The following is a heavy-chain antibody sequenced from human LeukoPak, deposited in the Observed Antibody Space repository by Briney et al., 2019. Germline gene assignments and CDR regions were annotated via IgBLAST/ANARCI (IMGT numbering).Heavy chain of an antibody. CDR3: AREDPYYYYYGMDV. V-gene: IGHV4-34*01. CDR2: INHSGST. Sequence: PSETLSLTCAGYGGSFSGYYWSWIRQPPGKGLEWIGEINHSGSTNYNPSLKSRVTISVDTSKNQFSLKLSSVTAADTAVYYCAREDPYYYYYGMDVWGQGTTVTVSS. J-gene: IGHJ6*02. CDR1: GGSFSGYY.